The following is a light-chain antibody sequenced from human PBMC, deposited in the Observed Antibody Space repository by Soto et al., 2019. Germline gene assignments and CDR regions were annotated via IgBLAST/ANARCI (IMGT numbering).Light chain of an antibody. CDR3: QQYHNWPPIT. CDR1: QFVSSN. J-gene: IGKJ5*01. V-gene: IGKV3D-15*01. CDR2: GAS. Sequence: EIVMTQSPVTRSVSPGERATLSCRASQFVSSNLAWYQQKPGQAPRLLIYGASTRATGIPARFSGSGSGTEFTLTISNLQSEDFAVYFCQQYHNWPPITFGQGTRLEIK.